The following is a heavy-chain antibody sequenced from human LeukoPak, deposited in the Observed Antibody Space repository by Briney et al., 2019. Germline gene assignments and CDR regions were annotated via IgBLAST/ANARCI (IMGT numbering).Heavy chain of an antibody. CDR1: GFTVYDKY. Sequence: GGSLRLSCAVSGFTVYDKYMGWIRQGPGNGLEWISYISGGSEDINYADSVRGRFTVSRDNAKNTLYLQMNSLRVEDTAVYYCATGSQIREAAYWGQGALVTVSS. CDR3: ATGSQIREAAY. J-gene: IGHJ4*02. D-gene: IGHD3-10*01. V-gene: IGHV3-11*01. CDR2: ISGGSEDI.